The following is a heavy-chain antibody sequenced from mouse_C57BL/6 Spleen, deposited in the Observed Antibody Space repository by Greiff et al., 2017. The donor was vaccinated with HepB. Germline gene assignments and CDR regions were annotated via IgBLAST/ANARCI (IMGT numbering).Heavy chain of an antibody. Sequence: EVNLVESGGDLVKPGGSLKLSCAASGFTFSSYGMSWVRQTPDKRLEWVATISSGGSYTYYPDSVKGRFTISRDNAKNTLYLQMSSLKSEDTAMYYCAKYGYDGFAYWGQGTLVTVSA. V-gene: IGHV5-6*01. CDR3: AKYGYDGFAY. J-gene: IGHJ3*01. CDR2: ISSGGSYT. D-gene: IGHD2-2*01. CDR1: GFTFSSYG.